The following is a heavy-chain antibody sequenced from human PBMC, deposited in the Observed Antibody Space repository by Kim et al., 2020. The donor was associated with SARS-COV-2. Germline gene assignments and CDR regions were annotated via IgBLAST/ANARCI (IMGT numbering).Heavy chain of an antibody. CDR2: IYSGGST. J-gene: IGHJ2*01. CDR3: ARVNGGGWYGYYYWYFDL. D-gene: IGHD6-19*01. CDR1: GFTVSSNY. Sequence: GGSLRLSCAASGFTVSSNYMSWVRQAPGKGLEWVSVIYSGGSTYYADSVKGRFTISRDNSKNTLYLQMNSLRAEDTAVYYCARVNGGGWYGYYYWYFDLWGRGTLGTVSS. V-gene: IGHV3-53*01.